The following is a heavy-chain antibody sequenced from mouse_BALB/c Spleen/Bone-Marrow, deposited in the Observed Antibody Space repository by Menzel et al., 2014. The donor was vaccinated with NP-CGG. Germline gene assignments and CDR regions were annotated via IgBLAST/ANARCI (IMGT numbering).Heavy chain of an antibody. Sequence: VQLQQSGAELVRPGSSVKISCKASGYAFRSYWMNWVKQRPGQGLEWIGQIYPGDGATNYNGKFTGKATLTADKSSXTASMQLSRLTSEDSAVYFCARQYGNYFDYWGQGTTLTGSS. CDR1: GYAFRSYW. CDR2: IYPGDGAT. V-gene: IGHV1-80*01. J-gene: IGHJ2*01. CDR3: ARQYGNYFDY. D-gene: IGHD2-10*02.